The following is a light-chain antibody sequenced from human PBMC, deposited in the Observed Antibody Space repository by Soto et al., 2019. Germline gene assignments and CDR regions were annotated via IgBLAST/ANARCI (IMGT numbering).Light chain of an antibody. CDR2: GAS. Sequence: VLTQSPGNLSFSPGERATLSCRATQTISSNYLAWYQQKPGQAPKLLIHGASTRATGIPDRFSGSGSGTDFTLTISRLEPEDFAVYYCQLYGSSPKTFGQGTKVAIK. CDR3: QLYGSSPKT. CDR1: QTISSNY. J-gene: IGKJ1*01. V-gene: IGKV3-20*01.